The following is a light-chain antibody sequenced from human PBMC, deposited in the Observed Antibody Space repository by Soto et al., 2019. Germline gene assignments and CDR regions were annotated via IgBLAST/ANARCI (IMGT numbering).Light chain of an antibody. J-gene: IGLJ1*01. V-gene: IGLV2-14*03. CDR3: SSYTSSSTYV. CDR1: SSDVGGYDY. CDR2: DVS. Sequence: QSALTQPASGSGVPGQSSAISCAGTSSDVGGYDYVSWYQQHPGKAPKLMIYDVSNRPPGVSNRFSGSKSDNTASLTISGLQAEDEADYYCSSYTSSSTYVFGTGTKVTVL.